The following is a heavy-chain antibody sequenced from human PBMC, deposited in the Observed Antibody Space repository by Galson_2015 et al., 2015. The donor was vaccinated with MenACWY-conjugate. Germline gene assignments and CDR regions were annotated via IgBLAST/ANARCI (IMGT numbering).Heavy chain of an antibody. CDR3: ARVGGLCNATTCYEPWGGMDV. CDR1: GFPFNTYG. Sequence: SLRLSCAASGFPFNTYGMHWLRQAPGKGLQWVAAIWYDGSNQYYADSVKGRFTISRDNFKSTLYLQMERLRGEDTAVYYCARVGGLCNATTCYEPWGGMDVWGQGTTVLVSS. D-gene: IGHD2-2*01. V-gene: IGHV3-33*01. CDR2: IWYDGSNQ. J-gene: IGHJ6*02.